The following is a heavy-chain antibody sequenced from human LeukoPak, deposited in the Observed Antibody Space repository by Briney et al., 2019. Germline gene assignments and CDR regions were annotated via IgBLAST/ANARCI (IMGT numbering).Heavy chain of an antibody. CDR3: ARETGYSSGWHYFDY. D-gene: IGHD6-19*01. Sequence: PEASVKVSCKASGGTFSSYAITWVRQAPGQGLEWMGRIIPISDIANYAQKFQGRVTIIADKSTSTAYMELSSLRSDDTAVYYCARETGYSSGWHYFDYWGQGTLVTVSS. V-gene: IGHV1-69*04. J-gene: IGHJ4*02. CDR1: GGTFSSYA. CDR2: IIPISDIA.